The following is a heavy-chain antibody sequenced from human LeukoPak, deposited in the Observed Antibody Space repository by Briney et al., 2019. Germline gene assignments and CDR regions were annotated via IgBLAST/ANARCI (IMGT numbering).Heavy chain of an antibody. CDR1: GFRFSNYG. CDR2: IRYDGTNK. CDR3: VSSAHDY. V-gene: IGHV3-30*02. Sequence: GGSLRLSCAASGFRFSNYGMHWVRQAPGKGLEWVAFIRYDGTNKYYTDSVKGRFTISRDNSKNTLFLQMNSLRTEDTAVYYCVSSAHDYWGQGTLVTVSS. J-gene: IGHJ4*02.